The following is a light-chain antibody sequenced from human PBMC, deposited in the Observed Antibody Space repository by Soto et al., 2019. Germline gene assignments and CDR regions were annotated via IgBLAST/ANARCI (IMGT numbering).Light chain of an antibody. V-gene: IGKV1-5*03. J-gene: IGKJ1*01. Sequence: DIQMTQSPSTLSASVGDRVTITCRASQYISSWLAWYQQKPGQAPKLLIYKESFLESGVPSRFSGRGSGTEFTLTISSLQPHDFATYYCQQYNDYPWTFGQGNKVEIK. CDR1: QYISSW. CDR2: KES. CDR3: QQYNDYPWT.